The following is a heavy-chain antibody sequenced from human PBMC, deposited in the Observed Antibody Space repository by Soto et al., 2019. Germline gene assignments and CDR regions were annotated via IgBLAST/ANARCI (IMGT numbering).Heavy chain of an antibody. J-gene: IGHJ4*02. CDR2: ISYDGTAK. CDR1: GFTFRSYG. Sequence: QVQLVESGGGVVQPGRSLRLSCAASGFTFRSYGMQWVRQAPGKGLEWVAVISYDGTAKYYADSVKGRLTISRDDSKNTLYLQVNSLRAEDTAVYYCAKEVGVAQPVDYWGQGTLVTVSS. CDR3: AKEVGVAQPVDY. D-gene: IGHD3-10*01. V-gene: IGHV3-30*18.